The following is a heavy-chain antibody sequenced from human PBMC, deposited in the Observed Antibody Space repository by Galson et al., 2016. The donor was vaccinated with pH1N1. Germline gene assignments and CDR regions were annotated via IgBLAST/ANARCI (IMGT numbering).Heavy chain of an antibody. D-gene: IGHD4-17*01. CDR1: GFNFDTFA. J-gene: IGHJ6*02. V-gene: IGHV3-30-3*01. CDR3: AREYWSYGDTYYNGMDV. Sequence: SLRLSCAASGFNFDTFAMHWVRRTPGKGLEWVAFISYNGHDESYADSLKGRFTVSRDNSKNRLYLHMNSLRTEDTGLYYCAREYWSYGDTYYNGMDVWGQGTTVTVS. CDR2: ISYNGHDE.